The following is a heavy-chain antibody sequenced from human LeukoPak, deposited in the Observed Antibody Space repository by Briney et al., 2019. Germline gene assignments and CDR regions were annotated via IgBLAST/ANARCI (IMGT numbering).Heavy chain of an antibody. J-gene: IGHJ3*02. CDR2: IRYDGSNK. CDR3: AREGYYYDSSAQDAFDI. V-gene: IGHV3-30*02. D-gene: IGHD3-22*01. CDR1: GFTFSSYG. Sequence: GGSLRLSCVASGFTFSSYGMQWVRQAPGKGLEWVAFIRYDGSNKYYADSVKGRFIISRDNSKNTLYLQMNSLRAEDTAVYYCAREGYYYDSSAQDAFDIWGQGTMVTVSS.